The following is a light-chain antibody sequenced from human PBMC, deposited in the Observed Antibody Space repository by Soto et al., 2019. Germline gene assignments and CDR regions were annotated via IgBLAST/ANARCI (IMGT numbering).Light chain of an antibody. Sequence: QSALTQPASVSGSPGQSITITCTGTTSDVGTYNYVSWYQQHPGKAPQRIIYEVSNRPSGVSNRFSGYKSGNTASLTISGLQADDEADYYCSSYTSSTTFYVFGTGTKVTVL. J-gene: IGLJ1*01. CDR3: SSYTSSTTFYV. V-gene: IGLV2-14*01. CDR1: TSDVGTYNY. CDR2: EVS.